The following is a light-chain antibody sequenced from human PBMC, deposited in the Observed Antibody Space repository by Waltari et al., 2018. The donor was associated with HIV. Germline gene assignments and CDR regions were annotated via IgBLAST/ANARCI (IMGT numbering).Light chain of an antibody. V-gene: IGKV3-20*01. CDR3: QQYGSPKT. Sequence: EIVLTQSPGTLSLSPGERATLSCRASQSVSSSYLAWYQQKPGQAPRLLIYGASSRATGIPDRFSGSGSGTDFTLTISRLEPEEFAVYYCQQYGSPKTFGQGTKVEIK. CDR1: QSVSSSY. J-gene: IGKJ1*01. CDR2: GAS.